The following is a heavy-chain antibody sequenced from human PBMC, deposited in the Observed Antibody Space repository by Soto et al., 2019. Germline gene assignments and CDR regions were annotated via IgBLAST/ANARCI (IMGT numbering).Heavy chain of an antibody. D-gene: IGHD3-22*01. Sequence: SETLSLTCTVSGGSISTDGYNWSWIRQTPGKGLEWIGYLYYSGASFYNPSLKSRVTISGDTSKNQFSLSLTFVTAADTAVYFCARGPAHFDTNGYAYWLHYWGQGIPVTVSS. J-gene: IGHJ4*02. CDR3: ARGPAHFDTNGYAYWLHY. V-gene: IGHV4-30-4*01. CDR2: LYYSGAS. CDR1: GGSISTDGYN.